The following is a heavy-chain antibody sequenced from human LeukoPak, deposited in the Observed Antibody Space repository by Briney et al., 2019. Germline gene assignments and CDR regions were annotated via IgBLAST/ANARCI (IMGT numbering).Heavy chain of an antibody. CDR2: ISYDGSNK. J-gene: IGHJ3*02. CDR1: GFTFSSYA. CDR3: ASSFGPGAFDI. V-gene: IGHV3-30-3*01. Sequence: PGGSLRLSCAASGFTFSSYAMHWVRQAPGKGLEGVAVISYDGSNKYYADSVKGRFTISRDNSKNTLYLQMNSLRAEDTAVYYCASSFGPGAFDIWGQGTMVTVSS. D-gene: IGHD2-15*01.